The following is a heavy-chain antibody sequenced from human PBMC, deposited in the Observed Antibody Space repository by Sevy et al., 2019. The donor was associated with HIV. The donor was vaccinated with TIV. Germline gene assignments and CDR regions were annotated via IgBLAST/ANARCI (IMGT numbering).Heavy chain of an antibody. CDR3: AAQLQARASFDH. V-gene: IGHV3-33*01. D-gene: IGHD1-1*01. CDR1: GFTFSSYG. CDR2: IWYGESNK. Sequence: GGSLRLSCAASGFTFSSYGMHWVRQAPGKGLEWVTVIWYGESNKYYADSVKGRFTISRDNSKNTLYLQMSSLRAEDTAMYYCAAQLQARASFDHWGQGALVTVSS. J-gene: IGHJ4*02.